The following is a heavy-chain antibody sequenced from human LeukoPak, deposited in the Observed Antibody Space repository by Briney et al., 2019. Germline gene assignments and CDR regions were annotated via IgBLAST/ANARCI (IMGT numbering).Heavy chain of an antibody. J-gene: IGHJ4*02. CDR3: ARGRSSWKD. Sequence: PGGSLRLSCAASGFTFSSYSMNWVRQGPGRGLEWVSFISSSSTYISYADSVKGRFTISRDNAKNSLYLQMNSLRAEDTAVYYCARGRSSWKDWGQGTLVTVSS. CDR1: GFTFSSYS. CDR2: ISSSSTYI. D-gene: IGHD2-15*01. V-gene: IGHV3-21*01.